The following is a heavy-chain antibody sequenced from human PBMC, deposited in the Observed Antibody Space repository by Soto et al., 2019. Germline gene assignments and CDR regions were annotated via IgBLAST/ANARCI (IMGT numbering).Heavy chain of an antibody. Sequence: ASVKVSCTDSGYTFTSYGISWVRQAPGQGLEWMGWISAYNGNTNYAQKLQGRVTMTTDTSTSTAYMELRSLRSDDTAVYYCAYLHSGYDSWFDPWGQGTLVTVSS. D-gene: IGHD5-12*01. CDR3: AYLHSGYDSWFDP. CDR2: ISAYNGNT. J-gene: IGHJ5*02. V-gene: IGHV1-18*01. CDR1: GYTFTSYG.